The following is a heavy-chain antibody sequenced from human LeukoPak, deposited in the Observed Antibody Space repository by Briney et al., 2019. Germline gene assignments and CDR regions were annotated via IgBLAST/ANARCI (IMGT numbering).Heavy chain of an antibody. CDR1: GFTFSSYA. Sequence: PGGSLRLSCAASGFTFSSYAMHWVRQAPGKGLEWVAVISYDGSNKYYADSVKGRFTISRDNSKNTLYLQMNSLRAEDTAVYYCARDSQPQWLVRSFSYYFDYWGQGTLVTVSS. CDR3: ARDSQPQWLVRSFSYYFDY. D-gene: IGHD6-19*01. V-gene: IGHV3-30-3*01. CDR2: ISYDGSNK. J-gene: IGHJ4*02.